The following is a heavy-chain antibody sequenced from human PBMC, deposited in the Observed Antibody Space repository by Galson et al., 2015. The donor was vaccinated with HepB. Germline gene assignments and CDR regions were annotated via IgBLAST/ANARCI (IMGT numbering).Heavy chain of an antibody. J-gene: IGHJ4*02. CDR3: ARERSAQSSWPFDY. CDR1: GGSFSGYY. V-gene: IGHV4-34*01. CDR2: INHSGST. D-gene: IGHD6-13*01. Sequence: SETLSLTCAVYGGSFSGYYWSWIRQPPGKGLEWIGEINHSGSTSYNPSLKSRVTISVDTSKNQFSLKLSSVTAADTAVYYCARERSAQSSWPFDYWGQGTLVTVSS.